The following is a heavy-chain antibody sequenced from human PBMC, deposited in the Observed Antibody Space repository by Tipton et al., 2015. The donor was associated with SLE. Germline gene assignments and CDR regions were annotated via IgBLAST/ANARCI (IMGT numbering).Heavy chain of an antibody. CDR3: ARKGGMSWFDP. Sequence: TLSLTCTVSGGSISSSSYYWGWIRQPPGKGLEWIGSIYYSGSTYYNPSLKSRVTISVDTSKNQFSLKLSSVTAADTAVYHCARKGGMSWFDPWGQGTLVTVSS. V-gene: IGHV4-39*07. J-gene: IGHJ5*02. CDR2: IYYSGST. CDR1: GGSISSSSYY.